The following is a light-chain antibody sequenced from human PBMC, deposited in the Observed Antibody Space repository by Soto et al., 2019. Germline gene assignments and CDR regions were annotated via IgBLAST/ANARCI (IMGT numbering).Light chain of an antibody. Sequence: DIQMTQSPSSLSASVGDRVTITCRASQSVNTYLNWYQQKPGKAPQPLIYGASTLQSGVSSRFSGSGSGTDFTLTISRLQSEDFATYYCQQSFLTPWTFGQGTKVEIK. CDR1: QSVNTY. CDR2: GAS. J-gene: IGKJ1*01. V-gene: IGKV1-39*01. CDR3: QQSFLTPWT.